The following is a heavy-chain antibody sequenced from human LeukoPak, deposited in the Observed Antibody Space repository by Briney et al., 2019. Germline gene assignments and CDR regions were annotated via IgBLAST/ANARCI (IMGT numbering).Heavy chain of an antibody. CDR3: ARPIAAAGHYYYGMDV. CDR2: MNPNSGNT. CDR1: GYTFTSYD. J-gene: IGHJ6*02. V-gene: IGHV1-8*01. Sequence: ASVKVSCKASGYTFTSYDINWVRQATGQGLEWMGWMNPNSGNTGYARKFQGRVTMTRNTSISTAYMELSSLRSEDTAVYYCARPIAAAGHYYYGMDVWGQGTTVTVS. D-gene: IGHD6-13*01.